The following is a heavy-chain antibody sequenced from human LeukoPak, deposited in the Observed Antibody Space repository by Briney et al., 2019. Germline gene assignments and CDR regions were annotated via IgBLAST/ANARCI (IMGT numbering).Heavy chain of an antibody. Sequence: PGASLRLSCAASGFTFSSYAMSWVRQAPGKGLEWVSAISGSGGSTYYADSVKGRFTISRDNSKNTLYLQTNSLRAEDTAVYYCAKEWHYDSSGYDCFDYWGQGTLVTVSS. V-gene: IGHV3-23*01. J-gene: IGHJ4*02. CDR3: AKEWHYDSSGYDCFDY. CDR1: GFTFSSYA. CDR2: ISGSGGST. D-gene: IGHD3-22*01.